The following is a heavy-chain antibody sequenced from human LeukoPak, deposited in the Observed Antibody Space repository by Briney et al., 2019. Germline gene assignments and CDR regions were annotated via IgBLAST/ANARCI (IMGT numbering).Heavy chain of an antibody. CDR3: ARVAGRLYGLDY. D-gene: IGHD2-2*02. CDR2: IDTSSNYI. CDR1: GFTFSSYS. V-gene: IGHV3-21*05. J-gene: IGHJ4*02. Sequence: PEGSLRLSCAASGFTFSSYSMNWVRQAPGKGLEWISYIDTSSNYIYYADSVKGRFTISRDNANNSLYLQMNSLRAEDTALYYCARVAGRLYGLDYWGQGTLVTVSS.